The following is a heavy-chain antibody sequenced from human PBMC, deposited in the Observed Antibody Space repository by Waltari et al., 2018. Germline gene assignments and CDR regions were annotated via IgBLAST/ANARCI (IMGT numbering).Heavy chain of an antibody. CDR2: ISGSGGST. CDR1: GFTFSSYA. CDR3: VGVVGYYYYGMDV. V-gene: IGHV3-23*01. D-gene: IGHD2-15*01. J-gene: IGHJ6*02. Sequence: EVQLLEYGGGLVQPGGSLRLSCAASGFTFSSYAMSWVRQAPGKGLKWVSAISGSGGSTYYAYSLKGRFTISRDTSRNTLYLQLTSLRAEDAAVYYCVGVVGYYYYGMDVWGQWTTVTVSS.